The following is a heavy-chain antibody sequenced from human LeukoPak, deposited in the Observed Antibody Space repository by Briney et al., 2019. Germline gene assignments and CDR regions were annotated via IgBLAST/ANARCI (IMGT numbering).Heavy chain of an antibody. CDR1: GGSISFSTYY. D-gene: IGHD2-2*01. V-gene: IGHV4-39*07. CDR2: IYYSGNT. J-gene: IGHJ4*02. CDR3: ARAGQLAFDY. Sequence: PSETLSLTCTVSGGSISFSTYYWGWIRQPPGKGLDWIGSIYYSGNTYYNPSLKSRVTILVDTSKNQFSLKLSSVTAADTAVYYCARAGQLAFDYWGQGTLVTVSS.